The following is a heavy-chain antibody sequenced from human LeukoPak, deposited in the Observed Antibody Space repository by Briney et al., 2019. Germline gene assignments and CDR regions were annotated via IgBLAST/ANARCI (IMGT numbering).Heavy chain of an antibody. CDR1: GFAFSDFY. J-gene: IGHJ4*02. D-gene: IGHD3-10*01. Sequence: TGGSLRLSCVASGFAFSDFYMFWIPQAPGKGLEWMSYISNSGSTLYYADSVKGRFTISRDNDKNLLYLQMNSLRADDTAVYYCGRDALGSYDYWGQGTLVTVSS. CDR3: GRDALGSYDY. V-gene: IGHV3-11*01. CDR2: ISNSGSTL.